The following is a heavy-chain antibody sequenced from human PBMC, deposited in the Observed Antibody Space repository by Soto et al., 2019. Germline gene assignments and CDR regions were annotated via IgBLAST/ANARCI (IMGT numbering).Heavy chain of an antibody. D-gene: IGHD5-12*01. CDR1: GFTVSSNY. CDR2: IYSGGST. Sequence: GSLRLSCAASGFTVSSNYMSWVRQAPGKGLEWVSVIYSGGSTYYADSVKGRFTISRHNSKNTLYLQMNSLRAEDTAVYYCAKRSGYQEAAYLDYWGQGTLVTVSS. V-gene: IGHV3-53*04. CDR3: AKRSGYQEAAYLDY. J-gene: IGHJ4*02.